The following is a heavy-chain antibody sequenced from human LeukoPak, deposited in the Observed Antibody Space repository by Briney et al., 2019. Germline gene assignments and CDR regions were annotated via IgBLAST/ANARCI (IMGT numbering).Heavy chain of an antibody. CDR1: GGSISDNY. CDR2: AYYSGST. J-gene: IGHJ4*02. CDR3: ARHVRLRSSPFGY. D-gene: IGHD6-13*01. Sequence: PSETLSLTCTVSGGSISDNYWSWIRQPPGKGLEWIGYAYYSGSTNYNPSLKSRVTISVDTSKNQFSLKLSSVTAADTAVYYCARHVRLRSSPFGYWGQGTLVTVSS. V-gene: IGHV4-59*08.